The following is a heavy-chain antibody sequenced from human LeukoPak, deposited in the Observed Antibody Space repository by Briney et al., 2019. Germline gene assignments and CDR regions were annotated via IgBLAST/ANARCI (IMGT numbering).Heavy chain of an antibody. CDR2: FDPEDGET. CDR3: ARDGRARYSSSWYGFDP. D-gene: IGHD6-13*01. V-gene: IGHV1-24*01. Sequence: ASVKVSCKVSGYTLTELSMHWVRQAPGKGLEWMGGFDPEDGETIYAQKFQGRVTMTEDTSTDTAYMELSSLRSEDTAVYYCARDGRARYSSSWYGFDPWGQGTLVTVSS. CDR1: GYTLTELS. J-gene: IGHJ5*02.